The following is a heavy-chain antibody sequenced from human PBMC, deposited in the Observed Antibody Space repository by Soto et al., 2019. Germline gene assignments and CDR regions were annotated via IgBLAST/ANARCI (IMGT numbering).Heavy chain of an antibody. D-gene: IGHD6-13*01. V-gene: IGHV4-59*01. Sequence: PSETLSLTCTVSGGSISSYYWSWIRQPPGKGLEWIGYIYYSGSTNYNPSLKSRVTISVDTSKNQFSPKLSSVTAADTAVYYCARVESSWTFGASRYYYYYMDVWGKGTTVTVSS. J-gene: IGHJ6*03. CDR3: ARVESSWTFGASRYYYYYMDV. CDR1: GGSISSYY. CDR2: IYYSGST.